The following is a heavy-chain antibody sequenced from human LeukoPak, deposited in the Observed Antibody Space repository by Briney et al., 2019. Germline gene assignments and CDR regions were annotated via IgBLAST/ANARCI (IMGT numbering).Heavy chain of an antibody. CDR2: IYYSGST. V-gene: IGHV4-31*03. J-gene: IGHJ4*02. D-gene: IGHD6-13*01. CDR1: GSSISSGGYY. Sequence: SQTLSLTCTVSGSSISSGGYYWSWIRQHPGKGLEWIGYIYYSGSTYYNPSLKSRVTISVDTSKNQFSLKLSSVTAADTAVYYCAAYIAAAGNFDYWGQGTLVTVSS. CDR3: AAYIAAAGNFDY.